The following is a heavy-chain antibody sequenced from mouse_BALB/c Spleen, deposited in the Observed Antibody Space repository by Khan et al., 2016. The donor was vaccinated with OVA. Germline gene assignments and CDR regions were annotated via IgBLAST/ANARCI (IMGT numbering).Heavy chain of an antibody. D-gene: IGHD2-10*02. CDR1: GFSLTDYG. V-gene: IGHV2-6-5*01. Sequence: VKLLESGPGLVAPSQNLSITCTVSGFSLTDYGVSWIRQPPGKGLAWLGVIWGGGTTYYNSALKSRLSISKDNSKSQVFLKMNSLQTDDTAMYYCAKGVWSYYFALDYWGQGTSVTVSS. J-gene: IGHJ4*01. CDR2: IWGGGTT. CDR3: AKGVWSYYFALDY.